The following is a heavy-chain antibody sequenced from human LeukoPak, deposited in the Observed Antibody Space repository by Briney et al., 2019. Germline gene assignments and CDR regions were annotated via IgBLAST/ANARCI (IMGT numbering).Heavy chain of an antibody. Sequence: GGSLRLSCAASGLTFSDHVMHWVRQAPGKGLEWLGVISYDGNYNHYADSVKGRFTVSRDNSKNTVYLHMSSLKPEDTAVYYCARDLGSYGWGNHFDYWGQGTLVTVSS. D-gene: IGHD3-16*01. V-gene: IGHV3-30-3*01. CDR3: ARDLGSYGWGNHFDY. CDR1: GLTFSDHV. J-gene: IGHJ4*02. CDR2: ISYDGNYN.